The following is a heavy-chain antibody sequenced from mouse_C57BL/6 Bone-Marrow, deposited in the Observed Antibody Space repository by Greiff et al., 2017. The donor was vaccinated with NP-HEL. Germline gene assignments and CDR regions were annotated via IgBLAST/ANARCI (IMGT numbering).Heavy chain of an antibody. J-gene: IGHJ3*01. CDR2: IYPGAGDT. D-gene: IGHD2-5*01. V-gene: IGHV1-82*01. CDR1: GYAFSSSW. CDR3: ARPAYYSNYAWFAY. Sequence: VQLVESGPELVKPGASVKISCKASGYAFSSSWMNWVKPRPGKGLEWIGRIYPGAGDTNYNGKFKGKATLTADKSSSTAYLQLSSLTSEDAAVYFCARPAYYSNYAWFAYWGQGTLVTVSA.